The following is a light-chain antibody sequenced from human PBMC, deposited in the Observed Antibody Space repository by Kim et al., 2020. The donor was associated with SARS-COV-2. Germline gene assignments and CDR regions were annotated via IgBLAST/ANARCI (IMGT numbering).Light chain of an antibody. CDR3: NSRDSSGNHVV. CDR2: GKN. CDR1: SLRSYY. J-gene: IGLJ2*01. Sequence: SSELTQDPAVSVALGQTVMITCQGDSLRSYYASWYQQKPGQAPVLVIYGKNNRPSGIPDRFSGSSSGNTASLTIPGAPAEDEADYYCNSRDSSGNHVVFG. V-gene: IGLV3-19*01.